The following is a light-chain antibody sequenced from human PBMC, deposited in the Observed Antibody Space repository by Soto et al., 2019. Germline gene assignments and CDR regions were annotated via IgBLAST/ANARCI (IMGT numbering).Light chain of an antibody. V-gene: IGKV1-5*03. CDR3: QQYNSFRA. J-gene: IGKJ1*01. CDR1: QTISSW. Sequence: DIQMTQSPSTLSGSVGDRVTITCRASQTISSWLAWYQQKPGKAPKLLIYKASSLESGVPSRFSGSGSGTEFTLTISSLQPEDFATYYCQQYNSFRAFGQGTKV. CDR2: KAS.